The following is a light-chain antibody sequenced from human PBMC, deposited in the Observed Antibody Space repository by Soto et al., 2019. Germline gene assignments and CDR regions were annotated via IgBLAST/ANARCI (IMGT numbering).Light chain of an antibody. V-gene: IGKV1-39*01. Sequence: DIQMTQTPSSLSASVGDIVTITCLASQSITSYLNWYQQKPGKAPKLLIYAASSLQSGVPSRFSGSGSGTDFTLTISSLQPEDFATYYCQQSYSTPRTFGQGTKVDIK. CDR1: QSITSY. CDR3: QQSYSTPRT. J-gene: IGKJ1*01. CDR2: AAS.